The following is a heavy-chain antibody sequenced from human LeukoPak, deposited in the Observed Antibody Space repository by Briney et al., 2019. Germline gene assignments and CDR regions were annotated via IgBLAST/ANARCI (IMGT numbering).Heavy chain of an antibody. J-gene: IGHJ4*02. CDR1: GFTFSTYS. CDR3: ARADTVAFNYFDY. D-gene: IGHD5-12*01. Sequence: PGGSLRLSCAASGFTFSTYSMNWVRQAPGKGLEWISYISGSGSGSTKYYAESVKGRFTISRDNAKNSLYLQMNSLREGGTAMYYCARADTVAFNYFDYWGQGTLVTVSS. V-gene: IGHV3-48*02. CDR2: ISGSGSGSTK.